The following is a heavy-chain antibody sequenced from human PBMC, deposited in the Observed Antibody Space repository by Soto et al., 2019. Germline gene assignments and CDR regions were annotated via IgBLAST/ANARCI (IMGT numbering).Heavy chain of an antibody. CDR1: GFNFGNFG. V-gene: IGHV3-23*01. J-gene: IGHJ5*02. CDR2: ITNTGGAT. D-gene: IGHD2-15*01. CDR3: ARNPLSDIVGVRTIVENWLDT. Sequence: GGSLRLSCAASGFNFGNFGMSWVRQAPGKGLQWVSSITNTGGATYHTDSVKGRFIVSRDNSKNVMFLLMRGLGVDDTALYFCARNPLSDIVGVRTIVENWLDTWGRGSLVTVSS.